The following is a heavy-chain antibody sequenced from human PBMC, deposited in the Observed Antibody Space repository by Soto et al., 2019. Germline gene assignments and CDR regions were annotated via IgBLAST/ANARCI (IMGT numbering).Heavy chain of an antibody. J-gene: IGHJ3*02. CDR3: ARDLGDALDI. CDR1: GFTFSSYA. D-gene: IGHD1-26*01. V-gene: IGHV3-30-3*01. Sequence: GGSLRLSCAASGFTFSSYAMHWVRQAPGKGLEWVAVISYDGSNKYYADSVKGRFTISRDNSKNTLYLQMNSLRAEDTAVYYCARDLGDALDIWGQGTMVTVSS. CDR2: ISYDGSNK.